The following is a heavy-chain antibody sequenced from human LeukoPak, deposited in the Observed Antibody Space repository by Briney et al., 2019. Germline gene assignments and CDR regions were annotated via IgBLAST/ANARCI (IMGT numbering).Heavy chain of an antibody. V-gene: IGHV3-30*04. D-gene: IGHD6-19*01. CDR3: ARDLGLGRGWYGGDF. CDR1: GFTFSSYA. CDR2: ISNDGRDK. Sequence: GGSLRLSCAAPGFTFSSYAVHWVRQAPGKGLEWVAIISNDGRDKYYADSVKGRFTLSRDNSKYTVYLQMNSLTPEDTAVYYCARDLGLGRGWYGGDFWGQGTLVTVSS. J-gene: IGHJ4*02.